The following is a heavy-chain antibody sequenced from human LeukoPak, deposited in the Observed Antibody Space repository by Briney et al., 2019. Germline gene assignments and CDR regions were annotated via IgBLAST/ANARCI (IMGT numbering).Heavy chain of an antibody. Sequence: GGSLRLSCAASGFTFSSYSMNWVRQAPGKGLEWVSSISSSSSYIYYADSVKGRFTISRDNAKNSLHLQMNSLRAEDTAVYYCARDQRGYSGYEIDYWGQGTLVTVSS. CDR2: ISSSSSYI. V-gene: IGHV3-21*01. CDR3: ARDQRGYSGYEIDY. CDR1: GFTFSSYS. J-gene: IGHJ4*02. D-gene: IGHD5-12*01.